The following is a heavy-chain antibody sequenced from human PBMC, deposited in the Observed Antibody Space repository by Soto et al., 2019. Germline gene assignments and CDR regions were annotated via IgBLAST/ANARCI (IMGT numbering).Heavy chain of an antibody. V-gene: IGHV1-69*06. CDR1: GGTFSSYA. CDR3: ARDGFFSGSYYNEDGMDV. J-gene: IGHJ6*02. Sequence: ASVKVSCKASGGTFSSYAISWVRQAPGQGLEWMGGIIPIFGTANYAQKFQGRVTITADKSTSTAYMELSSLRSEDTAVYYCARDGFFSGSYYNEDGMDVWGQGTTVTVSS. CDR2: IIPIFGTA. D-gene: IGHD1-26*01.